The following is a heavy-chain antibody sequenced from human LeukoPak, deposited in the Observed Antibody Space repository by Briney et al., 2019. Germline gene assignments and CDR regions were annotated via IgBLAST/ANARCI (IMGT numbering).Heavy chain of an antibody. J-gene: IGHJ4*02. CDR1: GFTFSNAW. CDR2: VKSKTDGGTT. D-gene: IGHD6-6*01. V-gene: IGHV3-15*01. Sequence: SGGSLRLSCAASGFTFSNAWMSWVRQAPGKGLEWVGRVKSKTDGGTTDYAAPVKGRFTISRDDSKNTLYLQMNSLKTEDTAVYYCADNSSSLLFDYWGQGTLVTVSS. CDR3: ADNSSSLLFDY.